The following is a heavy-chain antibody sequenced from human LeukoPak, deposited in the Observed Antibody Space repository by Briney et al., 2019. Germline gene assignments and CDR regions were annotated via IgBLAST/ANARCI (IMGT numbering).Heavy chain of an antibody. V-gene: IGHV4-38-2*02. Sequence: SESLSLTCTVSGYSISSGYYWGWVRQPPGKGLEWIGTVYHSGSTYYNPSLRSRVTISVETSKNQFSLKVRSMTAADTAVYYCARVPGVYDDRLTGYGSGWFDPWGQGTLVTVSS. CDR2: VYHSGST. CDR3: ARVPGVYDDRLTGYGSGWFDP. D-gene: IGHD3-9*01. CDR1: GYSISSGYY. J-gene: IGHJ5*02.